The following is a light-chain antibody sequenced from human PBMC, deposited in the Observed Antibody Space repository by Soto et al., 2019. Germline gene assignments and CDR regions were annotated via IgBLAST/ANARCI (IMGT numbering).Light chain of an antibody. Sequence: DSQTTGFPSCLSGSLEYICSVTCRASQTISTYLNWYQQQSGKAPKLLIYSASTLQSGVPSRFSGTGSGTDFTITISNLQPEDFATHHCQKSFSPPLKFGQGTKVDIK. CDR2: SAS. J-gene: IGKJ1*01. CDR3: QKSFSPPLK. V-gene: IGKV1-39*01. CDR1: QTISTY.